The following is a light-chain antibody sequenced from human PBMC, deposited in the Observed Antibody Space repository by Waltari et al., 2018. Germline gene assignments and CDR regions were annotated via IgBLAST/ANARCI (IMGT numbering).Light chain of an antibody. CDR2: GAS. CDR1: QSIADN. CDR3: QQYNRWPPIT. J-gene: IGKJ5*01. Sequence: VMTQSPATLSVSPGERATLSCRASQSIADNLAWYQQRRGQAPRLLIYGASTKATGVPARFTGRGSGTDFTLTISSRQSEDSAVYYCQQYNRWPPITFGLGTRLEI. V-gene: IGKV3-15*01.